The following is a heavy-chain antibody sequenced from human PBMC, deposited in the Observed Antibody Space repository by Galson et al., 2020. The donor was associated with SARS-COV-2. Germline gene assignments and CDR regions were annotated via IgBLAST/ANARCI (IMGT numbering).Heavy chain of an antibody. Sequence: SETLSLTCTVSGYSISSGYYCGWIRQHPGKGLQWIGRIYHSGSTYYNQSLKSRVTISVDTSKNQVSLKVLSVTAADTAVYYGARRFGGSRPLGYGGQGTLVTVSS. J-gene: IGHJ4*02. V-gene: IGHV4-38-2*02. CDR2: IYHSGST. CDR3: ARRFGGSRPLGY. D-gene: IGHD2-15*01. CDR1: GYSISSGYY.